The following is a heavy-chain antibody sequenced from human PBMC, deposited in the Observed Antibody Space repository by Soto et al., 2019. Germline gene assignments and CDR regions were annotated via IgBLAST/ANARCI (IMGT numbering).Heavy chain of an antibody. CDR1: GASMNDYY. J-gene: IGHJ4*02. D-gene: IGHD3-16*01. CDR3: ARSGHIFAGVF. Sequence: SETLSLTCTVSGASMNDYYGSWIRQSPGKGLEHIGYLHYNGFAEYSPSLRSRVSISMDTSKNQFSLKLSSVTAADTAIYYCARSGHIFAGVFWGQGILVTV. CDR2: LHYNGFA. V-gene: IGHV4-59*01.